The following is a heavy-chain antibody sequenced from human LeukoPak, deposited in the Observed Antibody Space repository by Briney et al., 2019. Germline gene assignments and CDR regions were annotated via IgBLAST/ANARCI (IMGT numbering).Heavy chain of an antibody. D-gene: IGHD3-9*01. J-gene: IGHJ6*04. CDR3: ARNHDILTGSGYNYYGMDV. Sequence: ASVKVSCKASGYTFTTYALNWLRQAPGQRPEWMGWINTGNGNTLYSQKFQGRVIMTRDTSASTAYMELSRLRSEDTAVYYCARNHDILTGSGYNYYGMDVWGKGTTVTVSS. V-gene: IGHV1-3*04. CDR2: INTGNGNT. CDR1: GYTFTTYA.